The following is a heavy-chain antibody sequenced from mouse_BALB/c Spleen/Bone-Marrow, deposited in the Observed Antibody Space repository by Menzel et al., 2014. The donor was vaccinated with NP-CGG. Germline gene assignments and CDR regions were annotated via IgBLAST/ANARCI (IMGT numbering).Heavy chain of an antibody. V-gene: IGHV7-3*02. CDR1: GFTFTDYF. D-gene: IGHD2-4*01. Sequence: EVKVGESGGGLVQPGGSLILSCAPSGFTFTDYFMTWVRQPPGKALEWLGFIRNKANGYTTEYSASVKGRFTISRNNSQSILYLQMNTLRAEDSATYYCARGYYDDYWGQGTTLTVSS. CDR3: ARGYYDDY. CDR2: IRNKANGYTT. J-gene: IGHJ2*01.